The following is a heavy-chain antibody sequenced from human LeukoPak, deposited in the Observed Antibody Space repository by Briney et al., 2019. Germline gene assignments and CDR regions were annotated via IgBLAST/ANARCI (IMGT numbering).Heavy chain of an antibody. Sequence: SETLSLTCTVSGGSISSYYWSWIRQPPGKGLEWIGYIYYSGSTNYNPSLKSRVTISVDTSKNQFSLKLNSVTAADTAVYYCAGHLRYFDYWGQGTLVTVSS. V-gene: IGHV4-59*12. CDR3: AGHLRYFDY. CDR2: IYYSGST. CDR1: GGSISSYY. J-gene: IGHJ4*02.